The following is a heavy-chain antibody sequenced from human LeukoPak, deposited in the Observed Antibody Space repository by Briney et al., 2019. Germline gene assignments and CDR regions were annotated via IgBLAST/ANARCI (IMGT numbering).Heavy chain of an antibody. D-gene: IGHD6-19*01. CDR1: GFTFSNYW. CDR3: ARVHRSGWENTFDY. CDR2: INQDGSEK. V-gene: IGHV3-7*01. J-gene: IGHJ4*02. Sequence: PGGSLRLSCAASGFTFSNYWMSWVRQAPGKGLEWVANINQDGSEKHYVDSVQGRFTISRDNAKNSVYLEMNSLRAEDTAVYYCARVHRSGWENTFDYWGRETLVSVSS.